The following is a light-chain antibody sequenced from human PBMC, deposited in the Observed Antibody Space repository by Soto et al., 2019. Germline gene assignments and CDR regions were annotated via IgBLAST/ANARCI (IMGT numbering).Light chain of an antibody. J-gene: IGLJ3*02. CDR3: SSFTSSNTWV. V-gene: IGLV2-14*01. CDR1: SSDVGNCNC. Sequence: QSVLTQPAYVSGSPGQSITISCTGTSSDVGNCNCVSWYQQYPGKAPKLMIYEVTNRPSGVSYRFSGSKSGNTASLTIAGLQAEDEADYYCSSFTSSNTWVFGGGTKLTVL. CDR2: EVT.